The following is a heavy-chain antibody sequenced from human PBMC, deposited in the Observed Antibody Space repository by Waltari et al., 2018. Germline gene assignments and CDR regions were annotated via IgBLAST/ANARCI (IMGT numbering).Heavy chain of an antibody. V-gene: IGHV3-72*01. J-gene: IGHJ4*02. Sequence: EVHLVESGGGLVQPRGSLRRSCAASGFTFSDHYMDWVRHAPGKGLEWVGRTRNKANSYTTEYAASVKGRFTISRDDSKNSLYLQMNSLKTEDTAVYYCASSYAWGVPDYWGQGTLVTVSS. CDR3: ASSYAWGVPDY. CDR2: TRNKANSYTT. CDR1: GFTFSDHY. D-gene: IGHD3-16*01.